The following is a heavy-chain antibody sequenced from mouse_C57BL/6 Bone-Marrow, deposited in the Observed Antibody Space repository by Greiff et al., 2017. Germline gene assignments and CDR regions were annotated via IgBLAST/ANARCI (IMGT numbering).Heavy chain of an antibody. CDR1: GYTFTEYT. CDR3: ARHERYYDYEGYFDY. D-gene: IGHD2-4*01. J-gene: IGHJ2*01. V-gene: IGHV1-62-2*01. Sequence: QVTLKESGAELVKPGASVKLSCKASGYTFTEYTIHWVKQRSGQGLEWIGGFYPGSGSIKYNERFKDKARLTADKSSNTVYMEHSRLTSEDSAVYFCARHERYYDYEGYFDYWGQGTTLTVSS. CDR2: FYPGSGSI.